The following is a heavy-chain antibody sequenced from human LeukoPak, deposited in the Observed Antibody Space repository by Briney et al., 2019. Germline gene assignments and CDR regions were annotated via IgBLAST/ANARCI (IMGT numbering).Heavy chain of an antibody. CDR1: GGTFSSYA. J-gene: IGHJ4*02. D-gene: IGHD6-6*01. CDR2: IIPIFGTA. CDR3: ARDIAARYDY. V-gene: IGHV1-69*05. Sequence: ASVKVSCKASGGTFSSYAISWVRQAPGQGLEWMGGIIPIFGTANYAQKFQGRVTIITDESTSTAYMELSSLRSEDTAVYYCARDIAARYDYWGQGTLVTVSS.